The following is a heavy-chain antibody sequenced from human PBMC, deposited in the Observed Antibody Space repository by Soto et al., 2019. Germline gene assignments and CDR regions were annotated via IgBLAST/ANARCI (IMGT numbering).Heavy chain of an antibody. J-gene: IGHJ4*02. D-gene: IGHD6-13*01. V-gene: IGHV3-23*01. CDR1: GFTFSSYA. CDR3: AKLDPGIAAAGANFDY. CDR2: ISGSGGST. Sequence: PGGSLRLSCAASGFTFSSYAMSWVRQAPGKGLEWVSAISGSGGSTYYADSVKGRFIISRDNSKNTLYLQMNSLRAEDTAVYYCAKLDPGIAAAGANFDYWGQGTLVTVSS.